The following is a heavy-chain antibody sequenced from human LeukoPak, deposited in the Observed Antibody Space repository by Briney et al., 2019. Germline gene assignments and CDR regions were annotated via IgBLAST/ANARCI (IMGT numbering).Heavy chain of an antibody. J-gene: IGHJ4*02. V-gene: IGHV4-61*01. Sequence: SETLSLTCTVSGGSISSSSYYWSWIRQPPGKGLEWIGYIYYSGSTNYNPSLKSRVTISVDTSKNQFSLKLSSVTAADTAVYYCARVSGYDWESFYDYWGQGTLVTVSS. CDR1: GGSISSSSYY. D-gene: IGHD5-12*01. CDR3: ARVSGYDWESFYDY. CDR2: IYYSGST.